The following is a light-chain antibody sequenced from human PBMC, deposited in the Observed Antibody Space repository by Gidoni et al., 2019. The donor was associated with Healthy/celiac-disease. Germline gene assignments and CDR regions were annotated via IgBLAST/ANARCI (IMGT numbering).Light chain of an antibody. Sequence: EIVLTQSPATLSLSPGERATLSCRASPSVSSYLAWYQQKPGQAPRLLIYDASNRATGIPARFSGRVSGPDFPLTISSLEPEDFAVYYCQQRSNWQTFGQGTKLEIK. CDR2: DAS. J-gene: IGKJ2*01. CDR1: PSVSSY. V-gene: IGKV3-11*01. CDR3: QQRSNWQT.